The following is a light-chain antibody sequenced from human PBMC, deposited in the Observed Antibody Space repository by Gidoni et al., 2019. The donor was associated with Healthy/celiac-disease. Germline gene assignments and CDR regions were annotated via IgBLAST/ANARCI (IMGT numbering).Light chain of an antibody. V-gene: IGKV1-33*01. Sequence: DIQMTQSPFSLSASVGDRVTITCQASQDISNYLNWYQQKPGKAPKLLIYDASNLETGVPSRFSGSGSGTDFTFTISSLQPEDIATYYCQQYDNLRMYTFGQGTKLEIK. CDR3: QQYDNLRMYT. CDR1: QDISNY. J-gene: IGKJ2*01. CDR2: DAS.